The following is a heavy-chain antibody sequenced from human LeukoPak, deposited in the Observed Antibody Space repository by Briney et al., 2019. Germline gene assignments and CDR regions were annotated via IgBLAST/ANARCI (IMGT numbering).Heavy chain of an antibody. Sequence: ASVKVSCKASGYTFTNYDINWVRQATGQGREWMGWMNPNSGYGEYAQKFQGRVTFTRDNSITTAYMERSSLRSADTAVYSCAVLIPGALALDPWGQGTLVTVSS. J-gene: IGHJ5*02. V-gene: IGHV1-8*01. CDR1: GYTFTNYD. CDR2: MNPNSGYG. CDR3: AVLIPGALALDP. D-gene: IGHD4/OR15-4a*01.